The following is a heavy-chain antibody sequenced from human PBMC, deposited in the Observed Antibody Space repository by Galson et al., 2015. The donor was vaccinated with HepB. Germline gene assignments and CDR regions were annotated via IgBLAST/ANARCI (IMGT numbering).Heavy chain of an antibody. CDR2: ISGSGGST. CDR3: ARDREDGYSSGWYPPYYYYYGMDV. V-gene: IGHV3-23*01. CDR1: GFTFSSYA. J-gene: IGHJ6*02. D-gene: IGHD6-19*01. Sequence: SLRLSCAASGFTFSSYAMSWVRQAPGKGLEWVSAISGSGGSTYYADSVKGRFTISRDNSKNTLYLQMNSLRAEDTAVYYCARDREDGYSSGWYPPYYYYYGMDVWGQGTTVTVSS.